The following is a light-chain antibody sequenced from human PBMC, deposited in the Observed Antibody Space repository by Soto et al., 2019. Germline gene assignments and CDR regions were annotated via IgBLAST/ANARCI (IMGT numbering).Light chain of an antibody. Sequence: QSALTQPASVSGSPGQSITISCTGTSSDIGRYDYVSWYQQHPGKAPKFIIYDVYSRPSGVSNRFSGSKSGNTASLTISGLQPEDEADYFCSSYTSSNSLVFGTGTKVTVL. CDR2: DVY. J-gene: IGLJ1*01. CDR1: SSDIGRYDY. CDR3: SSYTSSNSLV. V-gene: IGLV2-14*03.